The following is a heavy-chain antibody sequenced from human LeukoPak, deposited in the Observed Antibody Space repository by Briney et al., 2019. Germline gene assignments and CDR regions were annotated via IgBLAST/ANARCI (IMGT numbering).Heavy chain of an antibody. CDR2: ISNGGSTL. D-gene: IGHD1-1*01. CDR1: GFTFSDYY. Sequence: KPGGSLRLSCAASGFTFSDYYMSWIRQAPGKGLEWVSYISNGGSTLYYADSVQGRLTISRANAKNSLYLQMNSLRAEDTAVYYCARDIPQTGAPGELDYWGQGTLVTVSS. CDR3: ARDIPQTGAPGELDY. J-gene: IGHJ4*02. V-gene: IGHV3-11*04.